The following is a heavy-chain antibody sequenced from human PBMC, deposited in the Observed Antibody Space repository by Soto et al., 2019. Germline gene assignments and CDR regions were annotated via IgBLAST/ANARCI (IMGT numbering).Heavy chain of an antibody. J-gene: IGHJ4*02. Sequence: SETLSLTCTVSGGSISSSSYYWGWIRQPPGKGLEWIGSIYYSGSTYYNPSLKSRVTISVDTSKNQFSLKLSSVTAVDTAVYYCARGPGYSSSWSGYYFDYWGQGTLVTVSS. CDR1: GGSISSSSYY. CDR2: IYYSGST. D-gene: IGHD6-13*01. CDR3: ARGPGYSSSWSGYYFDY. V-gene: IGHV4-39*01.